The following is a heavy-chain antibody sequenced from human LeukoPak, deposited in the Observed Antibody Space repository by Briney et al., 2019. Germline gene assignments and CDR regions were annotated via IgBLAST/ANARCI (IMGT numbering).Heavy chain of an antibody. V-gene: IGHV4-61*02. CDR1: GGSISSGYYY. CDR3: ARARGKSDGAQFDY. J-gene: IGHJ4*02. Sequence: SETLSLTCSVSGGSISSGYYYWSWIRQPAGKGLEWIGRIYTSGSTDYNPSLKSRVTISVDTSRNQFSLILTSVTAADTAVYYCARARGKSDGAQFDYWGQGTLVTVSS. D-gene: IGHD4-17*01. CDR2: IYTSGST.